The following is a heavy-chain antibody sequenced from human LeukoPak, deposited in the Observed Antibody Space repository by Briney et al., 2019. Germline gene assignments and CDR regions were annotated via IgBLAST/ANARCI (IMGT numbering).Heavy chain of an antibody. Sequence: PSQTLSLTCAISGDSVSSNSAAWNWIRQSPSRGLEWLGRTYYRSKWYNDYAVSVKSRITINPDTSKNQFSLQLNSVTPEDTAVYHCARDLAGDYGEYAYYFDYWGQGTLVTVSS. J-gene: IGHJ4*02. CDR3: ARDLAGDYGEYAYYFDY. D-gene: IGHD4-17*01. CDR2: TYYRSKWYN. CDR1: GDSVSSNSAA. V-gene: IGHV6-1*01.